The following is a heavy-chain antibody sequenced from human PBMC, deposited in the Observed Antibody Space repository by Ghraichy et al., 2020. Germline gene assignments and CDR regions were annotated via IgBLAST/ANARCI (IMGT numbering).Heavy chain of an antibody. Sequence: GSLRLSCAASGFTVSSNYMSWVRQAPGKGLEWVSLIYSGGSTYYADSVRGRFTISRDNSKNTLYLQMNSLRAEDTAVYFCARDGGLGSGSYFSWGQGTLVTVSS. CDR1: GFTVSSNY. D-gene: IGHD1-26*01. CDR2: IYSGGST. CDR3: ARDGGLGSGSYFS. V-gene: IGHV3-66*01. J-gene: IGHJ5*02.